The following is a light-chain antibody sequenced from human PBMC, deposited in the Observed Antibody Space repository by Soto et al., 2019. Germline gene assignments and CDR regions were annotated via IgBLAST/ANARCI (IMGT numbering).Light chain of an antibody. CDR3: SSYTSRSTPV. J-gene: IGLJ2*01. CDR2: EVS. Sequence: QSALTQPASVSGSPGQSITISCTGTSSDVGTYKYVSWYQQHPGKAPKLMIFEVSNRPSGISDRFSGSKSGNTAPLTISGLQPEDEADYYCSSYTSRSTPVFGGGTKLTVL. CDR1: SSDVGTYKY. V-gene: IGLV2-14*01.